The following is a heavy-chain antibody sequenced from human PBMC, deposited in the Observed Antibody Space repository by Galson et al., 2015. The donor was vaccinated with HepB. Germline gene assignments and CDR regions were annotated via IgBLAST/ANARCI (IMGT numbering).Heavy chain of an antibody. CDR1: GFTFSNYG. CDR2: IWYDGNTK. Sequence: SLRLSCAASGFTFSNYGMHWVRRAPGKGLEWVAVIWYDGNTKYYADSVKGRFTISRDNSNDTLYLQMNSLRVEDTAVYYCARDHYCESGGSCFPWGQGTLVTVSS. J-gene: IGHJ5*02. D-gene: IGHD3-22*01. CDR3: ARDHYCESGGSCFP. V-gene: IGHV3-33*01.